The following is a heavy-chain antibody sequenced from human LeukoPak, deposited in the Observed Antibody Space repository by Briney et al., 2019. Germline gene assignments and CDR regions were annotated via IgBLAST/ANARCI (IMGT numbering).Heavy chain of an antibody. Sequence: GGSLRLSCAASGFTFSSYSMNWVRQAPGKGLEWVSSISSSSYIYYADSVKGRFAISRDNAKNSLYLQMNSLRAEDTAVYYCARKLWFGEPYYYYYGMDVWGQGTTVTVSS. V-gene: IGHV3-21*01. D-gene: IGHD3-10*01. CDR2: ISSSSYI. CDR3: ARKLWFGEPYYYYYGMDV. J-gene: IGHJ6*02. CDR1: GFTFSSYS.